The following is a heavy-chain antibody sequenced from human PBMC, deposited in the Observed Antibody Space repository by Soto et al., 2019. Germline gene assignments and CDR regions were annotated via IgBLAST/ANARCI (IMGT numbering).Heavy chain of an antibody. Sequence: SETLSLTCTVSGGSISSYYWSWIRRPAGKGLEWIGRIYTSGSTNYNPSLKSRVTMSVDTSKNQFSLKLSSVTAADTAVYYCARDYDSSGYYLGVHYYYYYGMDVWGQGTTGTVSS. CDR1: GGSISSYY. J-gene: IGHJ6*02. D-gene: IGHD3-22*01. CDR2: IYTSGST. V-gene: IGHV4-4*07. CDR3: ARDYDSSGYYLGVHYYYYYGMDV.